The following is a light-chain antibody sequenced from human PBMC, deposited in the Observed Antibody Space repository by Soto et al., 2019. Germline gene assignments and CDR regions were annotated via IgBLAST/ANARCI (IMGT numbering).Light chain of an antibody. CDR3: QKYNSAPLT. J-gene: IGKJ4*01. CDR2: TAS. Sequence: DIQMTQSPSSLSASVGDRVTITCRASQGISNYLAWYQQKPGKVPRLLVYTASTSQSGVPSRFSGSGSETDFTLTISSLQPEDVATYYCQKYNSAPLTFGGGTKVEIK. CDR1: QGISNY. V-gene: IGKV1-27*01.